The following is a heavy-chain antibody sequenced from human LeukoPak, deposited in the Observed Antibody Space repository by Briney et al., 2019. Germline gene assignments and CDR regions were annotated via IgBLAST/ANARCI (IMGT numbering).Heavy chain of an antibody. CDR3: ARHGGQWLPTSFDY. V-gene: IGHV3-7*01. J-gene: IGHJ4*02. CDR2: IKVDGSEK. Sequence: GGSLRLSCAASGFTFSVYWMNWVRQAPGKGLEWVANIKVDGSEKYYVDSVKGRFTISRDNAKNSLYLQMNSLRADDTAVYYCARHGGQWLPTSFDYWGQGTLVTVSS. CDR1: GFTFSVYW. D-gene: IGHD6-19*01.